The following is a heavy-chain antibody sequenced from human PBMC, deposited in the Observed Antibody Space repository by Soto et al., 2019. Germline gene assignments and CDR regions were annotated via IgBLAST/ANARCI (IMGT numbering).Heavy chain of an antibody. D-gene: IGHD2-15*01. V-gene: IGHV3-66*01. J-gene: IGHJ4*02. Sequence: GGSMRLSYAASGFTVSSNYMSWVRQAPGKGLEWVSVIYSGGSTYYADSVKGRFTISRDNAKNSLYLQMNSLRAEDTALYYCTRTKTYCSGNLWGQGALVTVSS. CDR1: GFTVSSNY. CDR3: TRTKTYCSGNL. CDR2: IYSGGST.